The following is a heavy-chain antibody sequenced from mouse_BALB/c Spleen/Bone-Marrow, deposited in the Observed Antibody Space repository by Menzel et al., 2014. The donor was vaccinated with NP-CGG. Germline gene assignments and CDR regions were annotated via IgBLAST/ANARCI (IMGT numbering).Heavy chain of an antibody. CDR2: VEPSDSYT. V-gene: IGHV1-69*02. CDR1: GYTFTNYW. CDR3: ARGRTTVVSDY. J-gene: IGHJ2*02. Sequence: VKLVESGAEVVKPGASVKVSCKASGYTFTNYWMQWVKQRPGLGLEWIGEVEPSDSYTNYNQDFKGKATLTVDKSSSTAYMQLSSLTSEDSAVYYCARGRTTVVSDYWGQGTSLTVSS. D-gene: IGHD1-1*01.